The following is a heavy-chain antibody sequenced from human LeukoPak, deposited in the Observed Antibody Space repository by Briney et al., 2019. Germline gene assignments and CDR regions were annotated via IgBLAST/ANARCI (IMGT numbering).Heavy chain of an antibody. CDR3: ARVPGAYGSGTYYV. V-gene: IGHV3-53*01. D-gene: IGHD3-10*01. J-gene: IGHJ4*02. Sequence: GGSLRLSCAASGLSVSINYMSWVRQAPGKGLEWVSVIYSGGTTAYVDSVKGRFTISRDNSKNTLFLQMNSLRAEDTAVYYCARVPGAYGSGTYYVWGQGTRVTVSS. CDR1: GLSVSINY. CDR2: IYSGGTT.